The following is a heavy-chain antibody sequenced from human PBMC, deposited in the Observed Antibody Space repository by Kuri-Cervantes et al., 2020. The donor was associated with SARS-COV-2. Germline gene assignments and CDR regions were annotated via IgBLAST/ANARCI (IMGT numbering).Heavy chain of an antibody. D-gene: IGHD6-13*01. V-gene: IGHV1-69*13. CDR2: IIPIIGTA. J-gene: IGHJ6*02. Sequence: SVKVSCKASGGTFSSYAISWVRQAPGQGLEWMGGIIPIIGTANYAQKFQGRVTITADESTSTAYMELSSLRSEDTAVYYCASPGIAAANYYYYGMDVWGQGTTVTVSS. CDR3: ASPGIAAANYYYYGMDV. CDR1: GGTFSSYA.